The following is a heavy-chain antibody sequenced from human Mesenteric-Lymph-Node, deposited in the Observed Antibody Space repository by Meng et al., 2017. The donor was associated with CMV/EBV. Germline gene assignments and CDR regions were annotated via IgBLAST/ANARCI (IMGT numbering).Heavy chain of an antibody. V-gene: IGHV3-11*04. Sequence: GESLKISCAASGFPFNDYYMTWVRQAPGKGLEWLSYISPTGSDIYYADSVKGRFTISRDNTKRSVYLQMSSLRVEDTAVYYCARDLAYDYYFGMDVWGQGTTVTVSS. J-gene: IGHJ6*02. CDR2: ISPTGSDI. CDR1: GFPFNDYY. CDR3: ARDLAYDYYFGMDV.